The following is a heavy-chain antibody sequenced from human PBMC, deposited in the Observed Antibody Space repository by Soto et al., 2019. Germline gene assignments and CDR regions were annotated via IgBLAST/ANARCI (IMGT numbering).Heavy chain of an antibody. V-gene: IGHV3-66*01. CDR3: AASSHKGY. CDR2: IDSGGST. J-gene: IGHJ4*02. CDR1: GFTVSTNY. Sequence: EEQLVESGGDLVQPGGSLRLSCAASGFTVSTNYMNWVRQAPGKGLEWVSLIDSGGSTYYSDSVKGSVNIYRESSKKTLYLQMDDRGDEDTARYYFAASSHKGYWGQGTLVTVSS.